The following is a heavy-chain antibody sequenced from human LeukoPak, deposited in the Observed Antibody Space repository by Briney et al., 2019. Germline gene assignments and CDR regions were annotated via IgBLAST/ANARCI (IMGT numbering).Heavy chain of an antibody. CDR2: ISSSGSTI. D-gene: IGHD1-26*01. CDR3: ARAGGSYAGAFDI. V-gene: IGHV3-48*03. Sequence: SGGSLRLSCAASGFTFSSYEMNWVRQAPGKGLEWVSYISSSGSTIYYADSVKGRFTISRDNAKNSLYLQMNSLRAEDTAVYYCARAGGSYAGAFDIWGQGTMVTVSS. J-gene: IGHJ3*02. CDR1: GFTFSSYE.